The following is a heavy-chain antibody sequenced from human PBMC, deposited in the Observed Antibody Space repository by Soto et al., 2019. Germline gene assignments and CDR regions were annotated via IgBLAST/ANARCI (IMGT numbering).Heavy chain of an antibody. CDR2: VDYSGTA. CDR3: ARITGRHLDY. D-gene: IGHD1-20*01. V-gene: IGHV4-39*01. Sequence: PSETLSLTCTVSSGSISVTDVFWGWVRQPPGKGLEWIGNVDYSGTANFSPSLATRVTFHVDTSKNQFSLTLYSVTAADTAVYYCARITGRHLDYWGQGILVTVSS. J-gene: IGHJ4*02. CDR1: SGSISVTDVF.